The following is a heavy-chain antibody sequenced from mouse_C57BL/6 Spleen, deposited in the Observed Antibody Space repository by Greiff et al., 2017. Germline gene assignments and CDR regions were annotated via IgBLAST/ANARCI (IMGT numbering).Heavy chain of an antibody. CDR2: ISDGGSYT. CDR3: AREGGGFYYGSSWDDAMDD. J-gene: IGHJ4*01. CDR1: GFTFSSYA. D-gene: IGHD1-1*01. Sequence: EVQRVESGGGLVKPGGSLKLSCAASGFTFSSYAMSWVRQTPEKRLEWVATISDGGSYTSYPDNVKGRFTITRDNAKNNLYLQMSHLKSEDTAMYYCAREGGGFYYGSSWDDAMDDWGQGTSVTVSS. V-gene: IGHV5-4*01.